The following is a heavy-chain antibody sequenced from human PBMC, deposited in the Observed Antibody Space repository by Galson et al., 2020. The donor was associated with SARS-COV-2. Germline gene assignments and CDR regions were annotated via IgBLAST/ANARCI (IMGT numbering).Heavy chain of an antibody. V-gene: IGHV1-69*01. D-gene: IGHD6-19*01. CDR1: GGTFSIYA. CDR3: ARERALSGWDLSYYYYGMDV. J-gene: IGHJ6*02. Sequence: KISCKASGGTFSIYAISWVRQAPGQGLEWMGGIIPIFGTANYAQKFQGRVTITADESTSTAYMELSSLRSEDTAVYYCARERALSGWDLSYYYYGMDVWGQGTTVTVSS. CDR2: IIPIFGTA.